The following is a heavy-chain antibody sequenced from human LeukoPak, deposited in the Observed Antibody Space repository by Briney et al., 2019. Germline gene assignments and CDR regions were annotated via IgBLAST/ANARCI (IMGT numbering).Heavy chain of an antibody. CDR1: GFTFNTFN. Sequence: PGGSLRLSCAASGFTFNTFNMNWVRQAPGKGLEWVSSITSGGDYIYYADSVKGRFTTSRDNAKNSLSLQLNSLRVEDTAVYYCARGHYDVLAASYKWTPDYWGQGTLVTISS. V-gene: IGHV3-21*01. J-gene: IGHJ4*02. CDR3: ARGHYDVLAASYKWTPDY. D-gene: IGHD3-9*01. CDR2: ITSGGDYI.